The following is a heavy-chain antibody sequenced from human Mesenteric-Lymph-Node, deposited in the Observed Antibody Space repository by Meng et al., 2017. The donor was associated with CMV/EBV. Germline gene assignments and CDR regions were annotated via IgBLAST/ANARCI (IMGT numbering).Heavy chain of an antibody. V-gene: IGHV4-34*01. CDR2: INHSGST. D-gene: IGHD2-21*02. CDR3: ARSVVVTAIIWYFDL. J-gene: IGHJ2*01. CDR1: GGSFSGYC. Sequence: VCGGSFSGYCWSWIRQPPGKGLEWIGEINHSGSTNYSPSLKSRVTISVDTSKNQFSLKLSSVTAADTAVYYCARSVVVTAIIWYFDLWGRGTLVTVSS.